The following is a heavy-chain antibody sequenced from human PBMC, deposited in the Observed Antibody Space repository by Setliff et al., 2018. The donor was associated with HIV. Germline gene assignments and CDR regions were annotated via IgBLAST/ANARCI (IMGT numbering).Heavy chain of an antibody. V-gene: IGHV4-31*03. J-gene: IGHJ3*02. CDR1: GGSIRSGGHY. Sequence: PSETLSLTCTVSGGSIRSGGHYWSWIRQQPGKGLEWIGYIHYTGSNFYNPSLTSRLSMSIDTSENQFSLNLTSVTAADTAVYYCARGGNSAAAWYFNAFDIWGQGTMVTVSS. CDR3: ARGGNSAAAWYFNAFDI. CDR2: IHYTGSN. D-gene: IGHD6-13*01.